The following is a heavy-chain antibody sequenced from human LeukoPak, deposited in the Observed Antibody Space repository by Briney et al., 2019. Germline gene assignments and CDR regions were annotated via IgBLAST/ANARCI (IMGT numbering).Heavy chain of an antibody. CDR2: ISAGSGTV. J-gene: IGHJ2*01. Sequence: GGSLSLSCAASGLSLSSNNMHWVCQTPGGGLEWLSYISAGSGTVFSADSVKGRFSISRDNARESLFLQMSSLRVEDTGVYYCTRDLGLRRMIWGRGTLVIVSS. CDR1: GLSLSSNN. CDR3: TRDLGLRRMI. V-gene: IGHV3-48*04.